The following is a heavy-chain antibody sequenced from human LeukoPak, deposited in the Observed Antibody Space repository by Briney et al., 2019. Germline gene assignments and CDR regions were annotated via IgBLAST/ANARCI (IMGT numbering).Heavy chain of an antibody. D-gene: IGHD2-21*01. CDR3: ARAWVMTYYFDY. CDR2: IIPIFGTA. CDR1: GGTFSSYA. Sequence: SVKVSCTASGGTFSSYAISWVRQAPGQGLEWMGGIIPIFGTANYAQKFQGRVTITADESTSTAYMELSSLRSEDTAVYYCARAWVMTYYFDYWGQGTLVTVSS. V-gene: IGHV1-69*13. J-gene: IGHJ4*02.